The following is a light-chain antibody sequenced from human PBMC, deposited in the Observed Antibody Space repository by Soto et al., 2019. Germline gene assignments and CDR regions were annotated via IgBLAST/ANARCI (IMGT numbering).Light chain of an antibody. V-gene: IGKV3-11*01. J-gene: IGKJ4*02. CDR1: QSINNY. CDR2: DAS. CDR3: QYRGIWPPGAT. Sequence: EIVLTQSPVTLSLSPGDRATLSCRASQSINNYLAWYQQKPGQPHRLLIYDASNRATAIPVRFSGSGSGTDFTLTISSLESEDSAVYYCQYRGIWPPGATFGGGTKVEIK.